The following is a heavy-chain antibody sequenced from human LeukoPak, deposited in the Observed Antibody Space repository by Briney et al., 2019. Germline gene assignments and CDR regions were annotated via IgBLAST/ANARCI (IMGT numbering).Heavy chain of an antibody. Sequence: HAGGSLRLSCAASEFTFSSFGMSWVRQAPGKGLEWVSAISVIDDSTYYADSVKGRFTISRDNSKNTLYLQMNSLRAEDTAVYYCAKDGAGRRWLQQTFDYWGQGTLVTVSS. CDR3: AKDGAGRRWLQQTFDY. V-gene: IGHV3-23*01. CDR2: ISVIDDST. J-gene: IGHJ4*02. CDR1: EFTFSSFG. D-gene: IGHD5-24*01.